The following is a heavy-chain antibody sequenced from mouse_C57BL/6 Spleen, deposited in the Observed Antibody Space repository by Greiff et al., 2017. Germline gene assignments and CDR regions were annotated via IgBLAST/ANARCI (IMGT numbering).Heavy chain of an antibody. D-gene: IGHD1-1*01. Sequence: EVKLMESGEGLVKPGGSLKLSCAASGFTFSSYAMSWVRQTPEKRLVWVAYISSGGDYIYYADTVKGRFTISRDNARNTLYLQMSSLKSEDTAMYYCTRRYYGSSYWYFDVWGTGTTVTVSS. CDR3: TRRYYGSSYWYFDV. CDR2: ISSGGDYI. CDR1: GFTFSSYA. V-gene: IGHV5S21*01. J-gene: IGHJ1*03.